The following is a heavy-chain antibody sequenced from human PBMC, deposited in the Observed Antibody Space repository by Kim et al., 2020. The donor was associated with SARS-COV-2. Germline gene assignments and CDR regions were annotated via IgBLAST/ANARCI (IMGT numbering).Heavy chain of an antibody. CDR1: GFIVSINY. CDR3: AKGKPAAYAFDI. J-gene: IGHJ3*02. Sequence: GGSLRLSCEASGFIVSINYMTWVRQAPGKGPECISIIYSAGTTYYADSVKGRFTLSRDNSKNMVYLQMNSLRADDTALYYCAKGKPAAYAFDIWGQGTVVTVSS. V-gene: IGHV3-53*01. CDR2: IYSAGTT. D-gene: IGHD2-2*01.